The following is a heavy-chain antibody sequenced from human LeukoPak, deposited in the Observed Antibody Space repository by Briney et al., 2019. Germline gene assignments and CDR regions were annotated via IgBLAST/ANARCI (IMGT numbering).Heavy chain of an antibody. D-gene: IGHD3-3*01. V-gene: IGHV3-33*01. J-gene: IGHJ3*02. CDR2: IWHDGTNE. CDR3: VRDLDQNDFWSGYWPDAFAS. CDR1: GVGFSTDG. Sequence: CPCLSREASGVGFSTDGKEWVCRCPAKGPKRVAGIWHDGTNEYYLNSVRGRFIISRDNSRNTVYLQMNSLRAEDTAVYYCVRDLDQNDFWSGYWPDAFASWGQGTKVFVSS.